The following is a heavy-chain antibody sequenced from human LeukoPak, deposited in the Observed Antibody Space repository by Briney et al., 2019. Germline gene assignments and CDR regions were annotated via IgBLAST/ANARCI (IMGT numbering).Heavy chain of an antibody. CDR2: IKQDGSEK. V-gene: IGHV3-7*01. CDR1: GFTFSSYW. D-gene: IGHD5-12*01. Sequence: GGSLRLSCAASGFTFSSYWMSWVRQAPGKGLEWVANIKQDGSEKYYVDSAKGRFTISRDNARNSLYLQMNSLRAEDTAVYYCASQGSGYDSPIDYWGQGTLVTVSS. CDR3: ASQGSGYDSPIDY. J-gene: IGHJ4*02.